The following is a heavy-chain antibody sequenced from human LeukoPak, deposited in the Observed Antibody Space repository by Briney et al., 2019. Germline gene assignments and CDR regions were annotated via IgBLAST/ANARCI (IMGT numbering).Heavy chain of an antibody. CDR2: IIPIFGTA. CDR1: GGTFISYA. J-gene: IGHJ6*03. V-gene: IGHV1-69*05. Sequence: SVTVSCKASGGTFISYAISWMRQAPGQGLEWMGGIIPIFGTANYAQKFQGRVTITTDESTSTAYMELSSLRSEDTAVYYCARGGSSSRRSYYYYMDVWGKGTTVTVSS. CDR3: ARGGSSSRRSYYYYMDV. D-gene: IGHD6-13*01.